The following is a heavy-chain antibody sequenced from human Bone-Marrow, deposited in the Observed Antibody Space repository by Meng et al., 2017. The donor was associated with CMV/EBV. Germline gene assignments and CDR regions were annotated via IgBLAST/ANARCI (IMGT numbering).Heavy chain of an antibody. CDR1: GFTFSSYG. V-gene: IGHV3-30*02. Sequence: GESLKISCAASGFTFSSYGMHWVRQAPGKGLEWVAFIRYDGSNKYYADSVKGRFTISRDNSKNTLYLQMNSLRAEDTAVYYCAKDLDWLSPFDYCGQGTLVTASS. D-gene: IGHD3-9*01. CDR2: IRYDGSNK. CDR3: AKDLDWLSPFDY. J-gene: IGHJ4*02.